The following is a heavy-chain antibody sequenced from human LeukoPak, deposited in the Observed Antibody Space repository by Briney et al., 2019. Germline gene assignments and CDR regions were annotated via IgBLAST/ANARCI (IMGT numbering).Heavy chain of an antibody. CDR2: ISGSGGST. CDR3: AKDPNGDYVGAFDS. J-gene: IGHJ3*01. V-gene: IGHV3-23*01. D-gene: IGHD4-17*01. CDR1: GFTFSTYA. Sequence: GGSLRLSCAASGFTFSTYAMNWVRQAPGKGLEWVSAISGSGGSTYYADSVKGRFTISRDNSKNTLYLQMISLRAGDTALYYCAKDPNGDYVGAFDSWGQGTMVTVSS.